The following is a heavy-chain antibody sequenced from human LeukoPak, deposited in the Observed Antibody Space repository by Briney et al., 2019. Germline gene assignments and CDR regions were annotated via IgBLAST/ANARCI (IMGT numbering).Heavy chain of an antibody. V-gene: IGHV1-2*02. J-gene: IGHJ4*02. CDR1: GYTFTGYY. CDR3: AKVSVAVPIADAIPDYFDF. Sequence: ASVKVSCKASGYTFTGYYNHWVRQAPGLGLEWVGWISPNSGGTNYAQKFQGRVTMTRDTSISTAYMELSMLKSDDTAVYYCAKVSVAVPIADAIPDYFDFWGQGTLVTVSS. CDR2: ISPNSGGT. D-gene: IGHD2-21*01.